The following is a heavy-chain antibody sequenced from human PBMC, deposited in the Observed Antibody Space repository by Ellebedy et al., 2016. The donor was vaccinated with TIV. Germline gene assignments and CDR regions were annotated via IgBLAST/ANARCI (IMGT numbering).Heavy chain of an antibody. CDR2: IYPGDSDT. CDR1: GYSFTSYW. D-gene: IGHD1-26*01. J-gene: IGHJ4*02. V-gene: IGHV5-51*01. CDR3: ARLSGSWQPPTNFDY. Sequence: GESLKISCNGSGYSFTSYWIGWVRQMPGKGLEWMGIIYPGDSDTRYSPSFQGQVTISADKSISTAYLQWSSLKASDTAMYYCARLSGSWQPPTNFDYWGQGTLVTVSS.